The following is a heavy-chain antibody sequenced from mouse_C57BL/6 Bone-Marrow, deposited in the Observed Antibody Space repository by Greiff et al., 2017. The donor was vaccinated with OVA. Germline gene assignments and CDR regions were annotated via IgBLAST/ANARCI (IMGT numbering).Heavy chain of an antibody. CDR1: GYTFTSYW. Sequence: QVHVKQPGAELVRPGSSVTLSCKASGYTFTSYWMDWVKQRPGQGLEWIGNIYPSDSETHYNQKFKDKATLTVDKSSSTAYMQLSSLTSEDSAVYYCARLYPFAYWGQGTLVTVSA. J-gene: IGHJ3*01. CDR2: IYPSDSET. D-gene: IGHD2-1*01. CDR3: ARLYPFAY. V-gene: IGHV1-61*01.